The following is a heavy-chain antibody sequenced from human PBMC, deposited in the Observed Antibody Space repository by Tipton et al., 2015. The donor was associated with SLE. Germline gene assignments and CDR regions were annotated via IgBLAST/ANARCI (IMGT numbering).Heavy chain of an antibody. V-gene: IGHV4-38-2*01. J-gene: IGHJ3*02. D-gene: IGHD6-19*01. CDR1: TYSITSGYY. Sequence: TLSLTCAVSTYSITSGYYWGWIRQPSGKGLEWIGSIYHTGNTYYNPSLKSRLSISVDTSKNQFSLNLSSVTATDTAVYYCARHVAGDRGDEAFDMWGQGTMVTVSS. CDR3: ARHVAGDRGDEAFDM. CDR2: IYHTGNT.